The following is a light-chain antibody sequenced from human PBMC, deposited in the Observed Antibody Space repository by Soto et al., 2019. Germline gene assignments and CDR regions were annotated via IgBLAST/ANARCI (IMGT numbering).Light chain of an antibody. CDR1: SSDVGSYNY. J-gene: IGLJ3*02. CDR3: CSYTISSTRV. V-gene: IGLV2-14*01. Sequence: QSALTQPASVSGSPGQSITISCTGTSSDVGSYNYVSWYQQHPGKAPKLMIFEVSNRPSGVSNRFSGSKSGNTASLTISGLQAEGEADYYCCSYTISSTRVFGGGTKLTVL. CDR2: EVS.